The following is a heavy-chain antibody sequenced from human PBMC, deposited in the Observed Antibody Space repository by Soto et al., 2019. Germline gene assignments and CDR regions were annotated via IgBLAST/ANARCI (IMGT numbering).Heavy chain of an antibody. CDR3: AKASRLEWLSHQTNFDY. V-gene: IGHV3-23*01. CDR1: GFTFSSYA. Sequence: EVQLLESGGVLVQPGGSLRLSCAASGFTFSSYAMSWVRQAPGKGLEWVSAISGSGGSTYYADSVKGRFTISRDNSKNTLYLQMNSLRAEDTEVYYCAKASRLEWLSHQTNFDYWGQGSLVTVSS. D-gene: IGHD3-3*01. J-gene: IGHJ4*02. CDR2: ISGSGGST.